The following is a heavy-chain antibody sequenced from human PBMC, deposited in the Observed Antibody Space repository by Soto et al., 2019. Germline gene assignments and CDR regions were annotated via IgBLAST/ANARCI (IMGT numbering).Heavy chain of an antibody. Sequence: GESLKISCKGSGYSFTSYWIDWVRQMPGKGLEWMGIIYPGDSDTRYSPSFQGQVTISAAKSISTAYLQWSSLKASDTAMYYCARLPSLCSGGSCYFDPWGQGTLVTVSS. V-gene: IGHV5-51*01. CDR1: GYSFTSYW. J-gene: IGHJ5*02. D-gene: IGHD2-15*01. CDR2: IYPGDSDT. CDR3: ARLPSLCSGGSCYFDP.